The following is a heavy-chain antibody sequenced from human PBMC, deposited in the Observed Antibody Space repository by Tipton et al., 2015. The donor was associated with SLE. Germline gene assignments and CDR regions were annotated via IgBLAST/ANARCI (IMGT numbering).Heavy chain of an antibody. D-gene: IGHD4-17*01. CDR2: LFYTGTT. CDR3: ARRDYGDYGFDY. Sequence: TLSLTCTVSGDSISSDIHYWGWIRQPPGKGLEWIGSLFYTGTTSYNSSVKSRVAISIHTSNNHFSLLLTPETAADTAVYHCARRDYGDYGFDYWGQGSLVTV. CDR1: GDSISSDIHY. V-gene: IGHV4-39*07. J-gene: IGHJ4*02.